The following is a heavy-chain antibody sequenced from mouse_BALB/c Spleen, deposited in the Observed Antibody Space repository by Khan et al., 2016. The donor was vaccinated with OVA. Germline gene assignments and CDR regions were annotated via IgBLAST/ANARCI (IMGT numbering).Heavy chain of an antibody. Sequence: QIQLVQSGPELKKPGETVKISCKASGHTFTNFGMNWVKQAPGKGLKWMGWINTYTGEPTYADDFNGRFAFSLEASASTAYLQINNLKNEDTATDFCARPPYFSYAMDYWGQGTSVTVSS. CDR1: GHTFTNFG. V-gene: IGHV9-3-1*01. D-gene: IGHD2-10*01. J-gene: IGHJ4*01. CDR3: ARPPYFSYAMDY. CDR2: INTYTGEP.